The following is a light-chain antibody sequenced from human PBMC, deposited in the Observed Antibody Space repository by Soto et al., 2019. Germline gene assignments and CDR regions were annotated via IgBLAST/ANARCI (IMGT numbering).Light chain of an antibody. V-gene: IGKV3-15*01. CDR2: GAS. J-gene: IGKJ1*01. CDR1: ESISRN. CDR3: QQYYHWPRT. Sequence: EMVVTQSPATLSMSPGGRATLSCRTSESISRNLAWYQQKLGQAPRLLIYGASTRATGVPDRFTGSGSGTDFILTITSLQSEDFGIYYCQQYYHWPRTFGQGTKVDIK.